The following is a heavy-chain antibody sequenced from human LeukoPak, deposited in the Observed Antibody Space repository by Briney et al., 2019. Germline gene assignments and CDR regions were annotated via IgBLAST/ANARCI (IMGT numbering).Heavy chain of an antibody. D-gene: IGHD3-3*02. CDR1: GFTFSSYE. V-gene: IGHV3-48*03. CDR3: ARVKVFSSFWTPDY. Sequence: PGGSLTLSCSASGFTFSSYEMNWVRQAPGQGLVCVSYISSCGSTIYYADSVKGRFTISRDNAKNSLYLQMNSLRAQDTAVYYCARVKVFSSFWTPDYWGQGTLVTVSS. CDR2: ISSCGSTI. J-gene: IGHJ4*02.